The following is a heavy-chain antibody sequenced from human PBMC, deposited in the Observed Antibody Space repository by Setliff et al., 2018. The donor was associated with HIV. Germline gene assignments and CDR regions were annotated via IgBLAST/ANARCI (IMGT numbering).Heavy chain of an antibody. CDR3: ARVNRARGGYFYYMDV. V-gene: IGHV4-39*07. J-gene: IGHJ6*03. Sequence: SETLSLTCTVSGDSVNDRSYFWGWIRQPPGKGLEWIGTFYYNGDSRYNPSLKSRAAISINTSRNQYSLRLASMTAADTADYYCARVNRARGGYFYYMDVWGKGATVTVSS. CDR1: GDSVNDRSYF. D-gene: IGHD3-22*01. CDR2: FYYNGDS.